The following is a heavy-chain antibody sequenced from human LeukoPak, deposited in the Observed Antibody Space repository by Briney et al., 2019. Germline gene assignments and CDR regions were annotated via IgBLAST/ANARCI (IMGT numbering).Heavy chain of an antibody. V-gene: IGHV3-30*04. Sequence: GGSLRLSCAASGFTFSSFAMHWVRQAPGKGLEWVAFISYVARDTYYGDSVKGRFTVSRDNSKDMVYLQMDSLTTADTAVYYCARSYSLPEYWGQGTLVTVSS. CDR3: ARSYSLPEY. J-gene: IGHJ4*02. CDR2: ISYVARDT. D-gene: IGHD1-26*01. CDR1: GFTFSSFA.